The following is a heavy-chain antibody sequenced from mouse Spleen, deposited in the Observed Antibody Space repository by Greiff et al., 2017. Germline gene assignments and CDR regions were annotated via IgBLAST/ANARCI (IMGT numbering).Heavy chain of an antibody. Sequence: EVQVVESGGGLVQPGGSLKLSCATSGFTFSDYYMYWVRQTPEKRLEWVAYISNGGGSTYYPDTVKGRFTISRDNAKNTLYLQMSRLKSEDTAMYYCARQGDGSHAMDYWGQGTSVTVSS. D-gene: IGHD2-3*01. J-gene: IGHJ4*01. CDR1: GFTFSDYY. CDR3: ARQGDGSHAMDY. V-gene: IGHV5-12*02. CDR2: ISNGGGST.